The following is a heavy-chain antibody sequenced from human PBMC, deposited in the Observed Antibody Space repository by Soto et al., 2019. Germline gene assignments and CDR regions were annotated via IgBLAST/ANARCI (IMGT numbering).Heavy chain of an antibody. Sequence: ASVKVSCKALGYTFTDFHMHWVRQAPGQGLEWMGIINPSVETTTYAQKFQGRVTMTRDTSTNTVYMELSSLRSEDTALYYCARDTASDYWGQGTLVPVSS. CDR2: INPSVETT. CDR1: GYTFTDFH. CDR3: ARDTASDY. V-gene: IGHV1-46*01. D-gene: IGHD5-18*01. J-gene: IGHJ4*02.